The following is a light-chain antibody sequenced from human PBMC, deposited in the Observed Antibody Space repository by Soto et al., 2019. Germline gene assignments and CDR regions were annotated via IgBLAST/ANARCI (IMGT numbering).Light chain of an antibody. CDR2: DAS. CDR3: QQYNNWPPWT. Sequence: EIVLTQSPATLSLSPGESATLSCRASQSVSSRSLAWYQQKPVQAPSLLIYDASSRATGIPDRFSGSGSGTEFTLTISSLQSEDFAVYYCQQYNNWPPWTFGQGTKVDIK. J-gene: IGKJ1*01. CDR1: QSVSSRS. V-gene: IGKV3D-15*01.